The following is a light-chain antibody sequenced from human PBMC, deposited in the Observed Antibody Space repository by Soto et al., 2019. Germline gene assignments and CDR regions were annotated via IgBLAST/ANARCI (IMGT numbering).Light chain of an antibody. CDR3: RQYHNWPSFT. V-gene: IGKV3-15*01. CDR2: GAS. Sequence: EIVMTQSPAALSVSTGERATLSCRASQRVSSNLAWYQQKPGQAPRLLIYGASTRATGIPVRFSGSGSGTSVPLTISSLQSEDFAVYYCRQYHNWPSFTFGPGTKVDIK. CDR1: QRVSSN. J-gene: IGKJ3*01.